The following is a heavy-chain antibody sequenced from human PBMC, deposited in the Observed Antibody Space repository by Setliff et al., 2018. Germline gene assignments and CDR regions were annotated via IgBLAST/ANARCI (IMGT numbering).Heavy chain of an antibody. V-gene: IGHV4-59*12. D-gene: IGHD3-3*01. J-gene: IGHJ4*02. Sequence: SETLSLTCTVSGGSISSYYWSWIRQPPGKGLEWIGYIYYSGSTNYNPSLKSRVTISVDTSKNQFSLKLSSVTAADTAVYYCARRRLFWSGQMVDYWGQGTLVTVSS. CDR2: IYYSGST. CDR3: ARRRLFWSGQMVDY. CDR1: GGSISSYY.